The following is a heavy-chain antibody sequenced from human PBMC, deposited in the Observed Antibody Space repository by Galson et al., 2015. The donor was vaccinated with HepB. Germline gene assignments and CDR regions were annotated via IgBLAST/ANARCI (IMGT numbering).Heavy chain of an antibody. Sequence: ALRLSCAASGFTFNSYAMHWVRQAPGKGLEWVAVIWYDGTNKYFADSVKGRFTISRDNSKNTLYLQLNSLRSEDTAMYYCTKSQECRGSDCYRALDRWGQGTLVTVSP. CDR1: GFTFNSYA. CDR2: IWYDGTNK. V-gene: IGHV3-33*06. J-gene: IGHJ5*02. CDR3: TKSQECRGSDCYRALDR. D-gene: IGHD1-26*01.